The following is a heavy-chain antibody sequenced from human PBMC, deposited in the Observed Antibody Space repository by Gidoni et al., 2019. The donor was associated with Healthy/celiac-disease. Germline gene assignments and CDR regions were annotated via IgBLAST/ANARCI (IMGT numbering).Heavy chain of an antibody. CDR1: GFTFSSYS. CDR2: ISSSGTYI. D-gene: IGHD5-12*01. CDR3: ARDHHSGYAFDY. Sequence: EVHLVESGGGLVKPGGSLRLSCAASGFTFSSYSMNWVRQAPGKGLEWVSSISSSGTYIFYAESVKGRFTISRDNAKNSLYLQVNSLRAEDTAVYYCARDHHSGYAFDYWGQGTLVTVSS. J-gene: IGHJ4*02. V-gene: IGHV3-21*01.